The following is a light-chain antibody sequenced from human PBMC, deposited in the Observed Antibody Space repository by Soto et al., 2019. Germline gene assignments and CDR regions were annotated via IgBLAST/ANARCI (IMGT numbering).Light chain of an antibody. V-gene: IGKV3-15*01. CDR1: QGVSST. J-gene: IGKJ2*01. CDR2: RAP. CDR3: QQYKNWYT. Sequence: IVMTQSPATLSVSPGEKATPSSRAIQGVSSTLAGYQQKPGQAPRLLIYRAPTRATGIPARFSGSGSGTEFTLTISSLQSEDFAVYYCQQYKNWYTFGQGTKLEIK.